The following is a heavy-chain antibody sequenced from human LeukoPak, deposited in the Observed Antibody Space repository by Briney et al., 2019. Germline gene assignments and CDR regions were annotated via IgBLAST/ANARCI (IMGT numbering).Heavy chain of an antibody. Sequence: ASVKVSCKASGYTFTSYAMNWVRQAPGQGLEWMGWINPNSGGTNYAQKFQGRVTMTRDTSISTAYMELSRLRSDDTAVYYCARDRYYDILTGYYMDWGQGTLVTVSS. CDR2: INPNSGGT. CDR3: ARDRYYDILTGYYMD. CDR1: GYTFTSYA. D-gene: IGHD3-9*01. J-gene: IGHJ4*02. V-gene: IGHV1-2*02.